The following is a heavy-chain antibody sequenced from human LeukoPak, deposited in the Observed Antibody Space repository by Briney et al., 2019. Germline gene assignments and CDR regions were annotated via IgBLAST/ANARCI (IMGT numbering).Heavy chain of an antibody. CDR1: GFSFSDYY. V-gene: IGHV3-11*04. D-gene: IGHD1-26*01. CDR3: ARDRGIVGTTGYYYMDV. Sequence: GGSLRLSCVASGFSFSDYYMIWIRQAPGKGLEWVSYIGSTIYYADSVKGRFTISRDNAKNSLYLQMNSLRAEDTAVYYCARDRGIVGTTGYYYMDVWGKGTTVTVSS. CDR2: IGSTI. J-gene: IGHJ6*03.